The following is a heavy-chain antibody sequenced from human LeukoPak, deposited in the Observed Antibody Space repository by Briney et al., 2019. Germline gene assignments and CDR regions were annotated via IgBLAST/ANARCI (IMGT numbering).Heavy chain of an antibody. J-gene: IGHJ4*02. V-gene: IGHV4-34*01. CDR2: INHSGST. D-gene: IGHD3-10*01. CDR3: ARFLLWFGELYFDY. Sequence: SETLSLTCAVYGGSFSGYYWSWIRQPPGKGLEWIGEINHSGSTNHNPSLKSRVTISVDTSKNQFSLKLSSVTAADTAVYYCARFLLWFGELYFDYWGQGTLVTVSS. CDR1: GGSFSGYY.